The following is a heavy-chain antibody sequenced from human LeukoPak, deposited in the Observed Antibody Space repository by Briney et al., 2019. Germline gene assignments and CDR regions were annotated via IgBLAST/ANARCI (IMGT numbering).Heavy chain of an antibody. V-gene: IGHV3-23*01. Sequence: PGGSLRLSCAASGFTFSSYAMSWVRQAPGKGLEWVSAISGGGGSTYYADSVKGRFTISRDNSKNTLYLQMNSLRAEDTAVYYCAKDRTPDVLLWFGGPAGTWGQGTLVTVSS. CDR1: GFTFSSYA. CDR2: ISGGGGST. CDR3: AKDRTPDVLLWFGGPAGT. D-gene: IGHD3-10*01. J-gene: IGHJ5*02.